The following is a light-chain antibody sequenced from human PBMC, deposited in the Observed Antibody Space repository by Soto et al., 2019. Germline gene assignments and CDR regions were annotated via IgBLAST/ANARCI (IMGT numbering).Light chain of an antibody. CDR3: QQRSNWPST. CDR1: QSVSSY. CDR2: DAS. J-gene: IGKJ4*01. V-gene: IGKV3-11*01. Sequence: EIVLTQSPATLSLSPGERATLSCRASQSVSSYLAWYQQKPGQAPRLLIYDASNRATGIPARFSGSGPGTDFTLTISSLEPEDFAVYYCQQRSNWPSTFGGGTKVDIK.